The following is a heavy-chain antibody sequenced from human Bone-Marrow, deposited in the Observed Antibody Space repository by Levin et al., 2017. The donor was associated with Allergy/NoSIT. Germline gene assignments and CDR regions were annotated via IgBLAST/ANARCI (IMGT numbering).Heavy chain of an antibody. Sequence: SQTLSLTCTVSGGSISSYYWSWIRQPPGKGLEWIGYIYYSGSTNYNPSLKSRVTISVDTSKNQFSLKLSSVTAADTAVYYCAREGRLLWFGELGSDAFDIWGQGTMVTVSS. CDR1: GGSISSYY. V-gene: IGHV4-59*01. CDR2: IYYSGST. D-gene: IGHD3-10*01. CDR3: AREGRLLWFGELGSDAFDI. J-gene: IGHJ3*02.